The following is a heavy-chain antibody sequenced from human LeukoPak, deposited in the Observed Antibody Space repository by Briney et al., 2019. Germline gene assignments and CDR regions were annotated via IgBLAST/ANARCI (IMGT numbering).Heavy chain of an antibody. J-gene: IGHJ5*02. CDR1: GDSISISSSYH. V-gene: IGHV4-39*01. CDR2: ISYSGGT. CDR3: AKGGTGSSPVRWFDP. D-gene: IGHD1-26*01. Sequence: SETLSLTCTVSGDSISISSSYHWDWIRQPPGKGLEWIGSISYSGGTYYNPSLKSRVTISVDMSKNQFSLKLTSVTAADTAVYYCAKGGTGSSPVRWFDPWGQGSLVTVSS.